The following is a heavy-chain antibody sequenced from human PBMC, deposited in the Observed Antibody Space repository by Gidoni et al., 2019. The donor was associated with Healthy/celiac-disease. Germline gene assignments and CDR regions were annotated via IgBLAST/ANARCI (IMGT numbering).Heavy chain of an antibody. Sequence: QLQLQESGPGLVKPSETLSLTCTVSGGSISSSSYYWGWIRQPPGKGLEWIGSIYYSGSTYYNPSLKSRVTISVDTSKNQFSLKLSSVTAADTAVYYCARLGSIVEAFDIWGQGTMVTVSS. V-gene: IGHV4-39*01. J-gene: IGHJ3*02. CDR1: GGSISSSSYY. D-gene: IGHD1-26*01. CDR2: IYYSGST. CDR3: ARLGSIVEAFDI.